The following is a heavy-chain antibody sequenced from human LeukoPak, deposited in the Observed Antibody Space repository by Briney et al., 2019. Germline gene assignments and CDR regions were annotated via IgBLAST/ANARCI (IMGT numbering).Heavy chain of an antibody. D-gene: IGHD6-19*01. CDR3: ATSSGWYRFDS. J-gene: IGHJ4*02. CDR2: IYYSGST. Sequence: SETLSLTCTVSGGSISSSSYYWGWIRQPPGKGLEWIGSIYYSGSTYYNPSLKSRLTISVDTSKNQVSLRLNSVTAADTAVYYCATSSGWYRFDSWGRGTLVTVSS. CDR1: GGSISSSSYY. V-gene: IGHV4-39*07.